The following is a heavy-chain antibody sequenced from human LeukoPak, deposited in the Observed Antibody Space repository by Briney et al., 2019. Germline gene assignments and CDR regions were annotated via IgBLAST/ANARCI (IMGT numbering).Heavy chain of an antibody. CDR2: IYYSGST. CDR1: GGSISSYY. Sequence: SETLSLTCTVSGGSISSYYWSWIRQPPGKGLEWIGYIYYSGSTNYNPSLKSRVTISVDTSKNQFSLKLSSVTAADTAMYYCARLWSGYHSWFDPWGQGTLVTVSS. J-gene: IGHJ5*02. D-gene: IGHD3-3*01. CDR3: ARLWSGYHSWFDP. V-gene: IGHV4-59*01.